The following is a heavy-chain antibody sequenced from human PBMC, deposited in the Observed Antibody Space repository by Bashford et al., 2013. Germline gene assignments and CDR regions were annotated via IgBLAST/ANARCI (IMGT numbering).Heavy chain of an antibody. CDR3: ARDGQELGYCSGGSCSDAFDI. Sequence: GSLRLSCAASGFTFNNHAINWVRQAPGKGPEWISYISHRDSIINYADSVKGRFTISRDNARDSVYLEMNSLRAEDTAVYYCARDGQELGYCSGGSCSDAFDIWGQGTMVTVSS. J-gene: IGHJ3*02. D-gene: IGHD2-15*01. CDR1: GFTFNNHA. V-gene: IGHV3-48*04. CDR2: ISHRDSII.